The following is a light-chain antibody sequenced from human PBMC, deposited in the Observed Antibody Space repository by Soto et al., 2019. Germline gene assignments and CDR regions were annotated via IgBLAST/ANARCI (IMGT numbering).Light chain of an antibody. CDR2: GAS. J-gene: IGKJ1*01. Sequence: DIVLTQSPATLSLSPGERATLSCRASQSVSSSYLAWYQQKPGQAPRLLIYGASSRATGIPERFSGSGSGTDFTLTISRLEPEDFAVYYCQQYGSSPGTFGQGTKVEIK. CDR1: QSVSSSY. CDR3: QQYGSSPGT. V-gene: IGKV3-20*01.